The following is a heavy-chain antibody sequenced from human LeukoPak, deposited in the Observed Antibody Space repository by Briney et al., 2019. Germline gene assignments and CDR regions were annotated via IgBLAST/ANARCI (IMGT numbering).Heavy chain of an antibody. Sequence: GGSLRLSCAASGFTFSSYSMNWVRQAPGKGLEWVSYISSSSSSTIYYADSVKGRFTISRDNSKNTLYLQMNSLRAEDTAVYYCANGDYGAGYYYYYMDVWGKGTTVTVSS. CDR2: ISSSSSSTI. CDR3: ANGDYGAGYYYYYMDV. CDR1: GFTFSSYS. D-gene: IGHD3-10*01. J-gene: IGHJ6*03. V-gene: IGHV3-48*01.